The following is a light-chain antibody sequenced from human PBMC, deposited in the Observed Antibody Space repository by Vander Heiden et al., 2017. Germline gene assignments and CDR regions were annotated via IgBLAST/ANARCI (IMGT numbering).Light chain of an antibody. CDR2: WAS. J-gene: IGKJ1*01. CDR3: QKYYSTPRA. Sequence: IMITPSPGSLAVSLDERATITGKSRQTILESTNNGNYLAWYQQKPGQPPKLLIYWASTRGSGVPDRFSGSGSGTDFTRTISNLQAEDVAVDYCQKYYSTPRAFGQGTTVEIK. CDR1: QTILESTNNGNY. V-gene: IGKV4-1*01.